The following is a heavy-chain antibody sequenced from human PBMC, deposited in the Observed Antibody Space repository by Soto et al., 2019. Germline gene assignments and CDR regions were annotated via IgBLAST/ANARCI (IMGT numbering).Heavy chain of an antibody. J-gene: IGHJ4*02. CDR3: ASISGIAAGEFDY. Sequence: GESLKISCKGSGYSFTSYWISWVRQMPVKGLEWMGRIDPSDSYTNYSPSFQGHVTISADKSISTAYLQWSSLKASDTAMYYCASISGIAAGEFDYWGQGTLVTVSS. V-gene: IGHV5-10-1*01. D-gene: IGHD6-13*01. CDR2: IDPSDSYT. CDR1: GYSFTSYW.